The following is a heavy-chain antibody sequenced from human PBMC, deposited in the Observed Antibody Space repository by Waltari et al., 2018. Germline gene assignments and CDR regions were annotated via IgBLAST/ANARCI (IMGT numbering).Heavy chain of an antibody. J-gene: IGHJ4*02. Sequence: EVQLVESGGGLVNPGGSLRLSCSASGFTFSHTLMDWFRQAPGKGLEWIARIKTQSDGGGATYYAAPVTGRFTVSRDDSKNMLYLQMSSLKTEDTAMYYCTTDQGDSYTFYSFDYWGQGTLVTVSS. V-gene: IGHV3-15*01. CDR3: TTDQGDSYTFYSFDY. CDR1: GFTFSHTL. D-gene: IGHD3-16*02. CDR2: IKTQSDGGGAT.